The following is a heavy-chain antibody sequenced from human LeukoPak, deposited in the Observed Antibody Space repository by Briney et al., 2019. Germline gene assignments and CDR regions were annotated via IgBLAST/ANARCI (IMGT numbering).Heavy chain of an antibody. CDR1: GHSFTGYY. J-gene: IGHJ4*02. Sequence: ASVKVSCKASGHSFTGYYMHWARQAPGQGLEWMGWINPNSGHTNYAQKFQGRVTMTRDTSISTAYIELSRLRSDDTAVYYCARDLNYFGSGSYPYFFDYWGQGTLVTVSS. CDR2: INPNSGHT. V-gene: IGHV1-2*02. D-gene: IGHD3-10*01. CDR3: ARDLNYFGSGSYPYFFDY.